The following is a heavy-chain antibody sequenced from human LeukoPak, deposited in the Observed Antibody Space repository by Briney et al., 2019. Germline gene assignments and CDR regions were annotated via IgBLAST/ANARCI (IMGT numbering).Heavy chain of an antibody. Sequence: SETLSLTCGVYGGSLSGYYWGWIRQPPGKGLGWIGTIYYSGSTYYNPSLKSRVTISVDTSKNQFSLKLSSVTAADTAVYYCARVPTVTFFDYWGQGTLVTVSS. J-gene: IGHJ4*02. CDR2: IYYSGST. V-gene: IGHV4-34*01. CDR3: ARVPTVTFFDY. CDR1: GGSLSGYY. D-gene: IGHD4-17*01.